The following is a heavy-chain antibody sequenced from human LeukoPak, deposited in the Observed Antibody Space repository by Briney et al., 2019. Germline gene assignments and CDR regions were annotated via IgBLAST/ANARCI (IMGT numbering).Heavy chain of an antibody. D-gene: IGHD4-23*01. CDR2: ISGSGGST. CDR1: GFTFSSYA. Sequence: GGSLRLSCAASGFTFSSYAMSWVRQAPGKGLEWVSGISGSGGSTYYAESVKGRCTISRDNSKKTLFLQMNSLRVEDTAIYYCAKDGVETYGGVSFFDYWGQGTLVTVSS. CDR3: AKDGVETYGGVSFFDY. J-gene: IGHJ4*02. V-gene: IGHV3-23*01.